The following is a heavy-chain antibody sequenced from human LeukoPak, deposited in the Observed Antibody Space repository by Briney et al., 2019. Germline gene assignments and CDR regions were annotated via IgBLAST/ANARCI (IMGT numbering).Heavy chain of an antibody. J-gene: IGHJ3*02. V-gene: IGHV1-18*01. D-gene: IGHD3-9*01. CDR3: ARCSGILTGAFDI. CDR1: GYTFTNYG. CDR2: SSPYNGKT. Sequence: ASVKVSCKASGYTFTNYGISWVRQAPGQGLEWMGWSSPYNGKTNYAQDLQGRVTMTTDTSTSTAYMELSSLRSEDTAVYYCARCSGILTGAFDIWGQGTMVTVSS.